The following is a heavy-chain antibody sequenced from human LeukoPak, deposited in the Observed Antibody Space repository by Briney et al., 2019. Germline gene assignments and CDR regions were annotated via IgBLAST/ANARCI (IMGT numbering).Heavy chain of an antibody. V-gene: IGHV1-8*03. J-gene: IGHJ4*02. CDR1: GYTFTTYD. CDR3: ARGASRSFDY. CDR2: MNPNSGNT. D-gene: IGHD6-6*01. Sequence: GASVKVSCKASGYTFTTYDINWVRQATGQGLEWMGWMNPNSGNTGYAQKFRGRPIITRDTSISTAYMELSSLRSEDTAVYYCARGASRSFDYWGQGTLVTVSS.